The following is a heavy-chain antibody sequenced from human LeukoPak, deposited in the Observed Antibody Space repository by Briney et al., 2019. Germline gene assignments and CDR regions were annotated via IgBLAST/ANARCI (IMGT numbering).Heavy chain of an antibody. CDR2: IYTSGST. Sequence: SETLSLTCTVSGGSISSYYWSWIRQPAGKGLEWIGRIYTSGSTNYNPSLKSRVTMSVDTSKNQFSLKLSSVTAADTAVYYCARGNSRWSTPSSSYYYRMDVWGQGTTVAVSS. J-gene: IGHJ6*02. D-gene: IGHD4-23*01. V-gene: IGHV4-4*07. CDR1: GGSISSYY. CDR3: ARGNSRWSTPSSSYYYRMDV.